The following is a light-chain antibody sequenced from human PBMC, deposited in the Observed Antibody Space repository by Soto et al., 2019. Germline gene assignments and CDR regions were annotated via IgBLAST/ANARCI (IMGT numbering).Light chain of an antibody. CDR3: QQYGSSPGT. Sequence: EIVLTQSPCTLSLSPWERATLSCMASQSVRDRYLAWYQQKPGQAPSLLIYDTSTRATGVPDRFSGSGSGTDFALTISRVEPEDFAIYFCQQYGSSPGTFGQGTKVDIK. V-gene: IGKV3-20*01. J-gene: IGKJ1*01. CDR1: QSVRDRY. CDR2: DTS.